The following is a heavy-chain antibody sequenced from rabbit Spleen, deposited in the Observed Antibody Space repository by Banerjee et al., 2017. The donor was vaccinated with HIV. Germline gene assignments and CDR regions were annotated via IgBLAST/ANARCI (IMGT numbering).Heavy chain of an antibody. CDR3: ARDLTSVVGWNFNL. D-gene: IGHD1-1*01. V-gene: IGHV1S40*01. J-gene: IGHJ4*01. Sequence: QSLEESGGDLVKPGASLTLTCIASGFSFGDKDVMCWVRQAPGKGLEWIACINAATGKPVYATWAKGRFTISRTSSTTVTLQMTSLTAADTATYFCARDLTSVVGWNFNLWGPGTLVTVS. CDR1: GFSFGDKDV. CDR2: INAATGKP.